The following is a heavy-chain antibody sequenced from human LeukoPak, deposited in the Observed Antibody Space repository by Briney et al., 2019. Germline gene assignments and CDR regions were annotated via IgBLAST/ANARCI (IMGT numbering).Heavy chain of an antibody. CDR2: IRPDGGDT. Sequence: GGSLRLSCAASGFTFSHYWMAWVRQSPGKGLVWLANIRPDGGDTAYVDSVKGRFTISRDNAKNSLYLQMNSLRAEDTAVYYCAELGITMIGGVWGKGTTVTISS. CDR1: GFTFSHYW. J-gene: IGHJ6*04. V-gene: IGHV3-7*01. D-gene: IGHD3-10*02. CDR3: AELGITMIGGV.